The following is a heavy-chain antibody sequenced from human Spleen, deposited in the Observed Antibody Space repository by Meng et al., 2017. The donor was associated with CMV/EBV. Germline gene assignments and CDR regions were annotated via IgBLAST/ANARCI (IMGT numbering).Heavy chain of an antibody. CDR1: GFTFAEYY. J-gene: IGHJ3*02. D-gene: IGHD3-3*01. V-gene: IGHV3-11*01. Sequence: GGSLRLSCAASGFTFAEYYMGWIRQAPGKGLEWVSYVSISGSNIYYSDSVKGRFTISRDNARNSVYLQMNSLRAEDTALYYCARNYGVWSGYYLGTFDMWGQGTMVTVSS. CDR2: VSISGSNI. CDR3: ARNYGVWSGYYLGTFDM.